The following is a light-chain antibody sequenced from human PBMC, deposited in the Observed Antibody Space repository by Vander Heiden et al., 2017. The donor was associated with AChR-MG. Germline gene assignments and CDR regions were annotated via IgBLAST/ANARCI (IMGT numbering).Light chain of an antibody. CDR3: QQSKT. J-gene: IGKJ1*01. V-gene: IGKV3-20*01. CDR2: GAS. Sequence: EIVLTQSPGTLSLSPGESATLSCRASHSIVSSYLGGDQQKPGQAPRLLIYGASNRATGIKDRFSGSGSGTDFTLTISSMEPEDFEGYDGQQSKTFGQGTKVEIK. CDR1: HSIVSSY.